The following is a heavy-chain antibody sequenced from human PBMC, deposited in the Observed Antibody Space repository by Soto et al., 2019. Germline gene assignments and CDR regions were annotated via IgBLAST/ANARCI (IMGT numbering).Heavy chain of an antibody. V-gene: IGHV1-69*01. D-gene: IGHD1-7*01. CDR3: ARDRITGTTSGWFDP. J-gene: IGHJ5*02. Sequence: QVQLVQSGAEVKKPGSSVKVSCKASGGTFSSYAISWVRQAPGQGLEWMGGIIPIFCTANYAQKFQGRVTITPDESTSPAYMELRSLSSEDTPVYYCARDRITGTTSGWFDPWGQGTLVTVSS. CDR1: GGTFSSYA. CDR2: IIPIFCTA.